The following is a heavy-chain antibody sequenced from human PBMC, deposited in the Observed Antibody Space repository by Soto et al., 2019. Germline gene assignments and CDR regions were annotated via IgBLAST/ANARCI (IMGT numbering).Heavy chain of an antibody. CDR3: ARDCSGGSCYSGYAFDI. V-gene: IGHV1-8*01. J-gene: IGHJ3*02. CDR1: GYTFTSYD. D-gene: IGHD2-15*01. Sequence: ASVKVSCKASGYTFTSYDINWVRQATGQGLEWMGWMNPNSGNTGYAQKFQGRVTMTRNTSASTAYMELSSLRSEDTAVYYCARDCSGGSCYSGYAFDIWGQGTXVTVSS. CDR2: MNPNSGNT.